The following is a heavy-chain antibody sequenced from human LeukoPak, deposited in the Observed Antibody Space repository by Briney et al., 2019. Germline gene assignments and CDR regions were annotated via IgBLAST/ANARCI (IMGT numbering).Heavy chain of an antibody. CDR2: MNPNSGNT. CDR3: ARRVVAATNWFDP. D-gene: IGHD2-15*01. J-gene: IGHJ5*02. V-gene: IGHV1-8*01. CDR1: GYTFTSYD. Sequence: GASVKVSCKASGYTFTSYDINWVRQATGQGLEWMGWMNPNSGNTGYAQKFQGRVTMTRNTSISTAYMELSSLRSDDTAVYYCARRVVAATNWFDPWGQGTLVTVSS.